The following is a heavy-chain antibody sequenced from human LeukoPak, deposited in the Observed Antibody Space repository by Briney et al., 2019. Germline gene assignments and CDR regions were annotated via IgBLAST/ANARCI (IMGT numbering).Heavy chain of an antibody. CDR1: GFTFSSYA. V-gene: IGHV3-23*01. J-gene: IGHJ4*02. CDR3: AKPYQVGPPNYINY. D-gene: IGHD1-26*01. Sequence: GGSLRLSCAASGFTFSSYAMSWVRQAPGKGLEWVSAISGSGGSTYYADSVKGRFTTSRDNSKNTLYLQMNSLRAEDTAVYYCAKPYQVGPPNYINYWGQGTLVTVSS. CDR2: ISGSGGST.